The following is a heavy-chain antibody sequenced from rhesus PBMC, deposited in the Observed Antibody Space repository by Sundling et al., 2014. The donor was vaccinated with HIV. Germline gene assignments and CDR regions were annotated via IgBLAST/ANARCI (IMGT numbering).Heavy chain of an antibody. Sequence: QVQLQESGPGLVKPSETLSLTCAVSGGSISDNYYWNWFRQSPGKGLEWIGNIYGSGGNIYYNPSLQEVESPFLKDTSKNQFSLKLSSVTAADTAVYYCARPREYRYNYDYWGRGTSWSPSSS. D-gene: IGHD5-12*01. V-gene: IGHV4S9*01. CDR1: GGSISDNYY. CDR2: IYGSGGNI. J-gene: IGHJ4*01. CDR3: ARPREYRYNYDY.